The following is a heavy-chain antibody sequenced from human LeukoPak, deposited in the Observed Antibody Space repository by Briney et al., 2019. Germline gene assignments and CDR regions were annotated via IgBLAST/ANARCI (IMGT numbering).Heavy chain of an antibody. CDR3: AKDTYDFWSGQSGY. V-gene: IGHV3-11*04. Sequence: PGGSLRLSCAASGFTFSDYYMSWIRQAPGKGLEWVSYISSSGSTIYYADSVKGRFTISRDNSENTLYLQMNSLRAEDTAIYYCAKDTYDFWSGQSGYWGQGTLVTVSS. J-gene: IGHJ4*02. CDR2: ISSSGSTI. D-gene: IGHD3-3*01. CDR1: GFTFSDYY.